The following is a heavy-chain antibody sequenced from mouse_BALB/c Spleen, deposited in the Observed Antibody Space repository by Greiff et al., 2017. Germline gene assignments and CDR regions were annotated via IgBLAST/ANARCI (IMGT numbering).Heavy chain of an antibody. Sequence: EVKLVESGGGLVKPGGSLKLSCAASGFTFSSYAMSWVRQTPEKRLEWVASISSGGSTYYPDSVKGRFTISRDNARNILYLQMSSLRSEDTAMYYCARVDDGYPYYFDYWGQGTTLTVSS. CDR2: ISSGGST. CDR3: ARVDDGYPYYFDY. V-gene: IGHV5-6-5*01. CDR1: GFTFSSYA. D-gene: IGHD2-3*01. J-gene: IGHJ2*01.